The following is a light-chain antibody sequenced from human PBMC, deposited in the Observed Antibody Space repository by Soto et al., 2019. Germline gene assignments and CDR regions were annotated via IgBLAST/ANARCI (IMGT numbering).Light chain of an antibody. CDR2: DVS. CDR3: NSYTNSSSLV. V-gene: IGLV2-14*03. CDR1: SSDIGGYNY. J-gene: IGLJ3*02. Sequence: QSVLTQPASVSGSPGQSITISCTGTSSDIGGYNYVSWYQQHPGKAPKLLIYDVSDRPSGVSNRFSGSKSGNTASLPISWLQDEDEAAYYCNSYTNSSSLVFGGGTKVTVL.